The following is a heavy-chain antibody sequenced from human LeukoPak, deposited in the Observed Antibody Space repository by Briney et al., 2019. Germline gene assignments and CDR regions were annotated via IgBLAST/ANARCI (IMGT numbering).Heavy chain of an antibody. CDR3: ATYRQVLLPFES. D-gene: IGHD2-8*02. V-gene: IGHV3-23*01. CDR1: GFTFSTFA. CDR2: IFPSGGEI. J-gene: IGHJ4*02. Sequence: GGSLRLSCAASGFTFSTFAMIWVRQPPGKGPEWVSSIFPSGGEIHYADSVRGRFTISRDNSKSTLSLQMNSLRAEDTAIYYCATYRQVLLPFESWDQGTLVTVSS.